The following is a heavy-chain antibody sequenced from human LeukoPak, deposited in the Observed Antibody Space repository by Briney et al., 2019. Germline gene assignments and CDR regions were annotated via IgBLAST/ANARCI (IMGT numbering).Heavy chain of an antibody. CDR2: IESYGKTI. V-gene: IGHV3-11*01. CDR1: GFSLSDYY. CDR3: ARKVAFDI. Sequence: GGSLRLSCAASGFSLSDYYMSWIRQAPGKGLEWVAYIESYGKTIYYADSVKGRFTISRDSTKNSLYLQMNSLRVEDTAVYYCARKVAFDIWGQGTMVTVSS. J-gene: IGHJ3*02.